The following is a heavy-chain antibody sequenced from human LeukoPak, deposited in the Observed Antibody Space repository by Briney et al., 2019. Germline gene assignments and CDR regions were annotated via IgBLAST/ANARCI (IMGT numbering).Heavy chain of an antibody. CDR1: GFTFSSYG. CDR3: AKAKGSIQLWAIDAFDI. CDR2: ISYDGSNK. V-gene: IGHV3-30*18. J-gene: IGHJ3*02. Sequence: GGSLRLSCAASGFTFSSYGMHWVRQAPGKGLEWVAVISYDGSNKYCADSVKGRFTISRDNSKNTLYLQMNSLRAEDTAVYYCAKAKGSIQLWAIDAFDIWGQGTMVTVSS. D-gene: IGHD5-18*01.